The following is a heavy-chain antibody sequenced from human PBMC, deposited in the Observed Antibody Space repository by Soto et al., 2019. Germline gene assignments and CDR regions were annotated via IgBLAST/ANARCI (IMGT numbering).Heavy chain of an antibody. CDR3: TREPTMLTKPGETHFAY. V-gene: IGHV4-59*01. CDR1: GGSISSYY. CDR2: IYYSGST. Sequence: SETLSLTCTVSGGSISSYYWSWIRQPPGKGLEWIGYIYYSGSTNYNPSLKSRVTISGDTSKKQFYLRLSSVTAADTAVYYCTREPTMLTKPGETHFAYWGQGTLVTVS. J-gene: IGHJ4*02. D-gene: IGHD4-17*01.